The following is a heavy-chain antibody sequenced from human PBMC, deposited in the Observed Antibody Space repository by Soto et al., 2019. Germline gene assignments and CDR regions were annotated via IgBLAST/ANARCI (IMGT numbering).Heavy chain of an antibody. CDR1: GGTFSSYA. J-gene: IGHJ5*02. D-gene: IGHD3-9*01. V-gene: IGHV1-69*13. Sequence: GASVKVSCKASGGTFSSYAISWVRQAPGQGLEWMGGIIPIFGTANYAQKFQGRVTITADESTSTAYMELSSLRSEDTAVYYCARVSELSAYFNWFDPWGQGTMVTVYS. CDR3: ARVSELSAYFNWFDP. CDR2: IIPIFGTA.